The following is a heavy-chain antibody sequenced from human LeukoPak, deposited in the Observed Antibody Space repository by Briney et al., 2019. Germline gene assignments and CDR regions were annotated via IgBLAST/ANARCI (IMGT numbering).Heavy chain of an antibody. CDR3: ARDHRGYCSSTSCPEGY. D-gene: IGHD2-2*01. CDR1: GFTFSSYA. J-gene: IGHJ4*02. V-gene: IGHV3-30-3*01. CDR2: ISYDGSNK. Sequence: GRSLRLSCAASGFTFSSYAMHWVRQAPGKGLEWVAVISYDGSNKYYADSVKGRFTISRDNSKNTLYLQMNSLRAEDTAVYYCARDHRGYCSSTSCPEGYWGRGTLVTVSS.